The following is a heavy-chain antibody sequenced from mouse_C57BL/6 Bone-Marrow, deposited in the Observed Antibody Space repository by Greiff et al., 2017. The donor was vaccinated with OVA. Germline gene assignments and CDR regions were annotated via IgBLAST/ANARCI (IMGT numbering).Heavy chain of an antibody. D-gene: IGHD2-3*01. CDR2: INPNNGGT. V-gene: IGHV1-18*01. CDR3: ARLRDGYYLFDY. Sequence: VHVKQSGPELVKPGASVRIPCKASGYPFTDYNMDWVKQSHGKSLEWIGDINPNNGGTIYNQKFKGKATLTVEKSSSTAYMELRSLTSEDTAVYYCARLRDGYYLFDYWGQGTTLTVSS. CDR1: GYPFTDYN. J-gene: IGHJ2*01.